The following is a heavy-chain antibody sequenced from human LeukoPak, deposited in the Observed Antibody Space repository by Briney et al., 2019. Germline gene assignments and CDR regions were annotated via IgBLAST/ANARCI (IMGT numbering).Heavy chain of an antibody. Sequence: GGSLRLSCAASGFSFNSDWMDWVRQAPGKGLEWVANIKHDESEKNYLDSVKGRFTISGDNAQNSLYLQMNGLRVEDTAVYYCTRRLDDWGQGTLVTVSS. J-gene: IGHJ4*02. CDR2: IKHDESEK. CDR3: TRRLDD. V-gene: IGHV3-7*01. CDR1: GFSFNSDW. D-gene: IGHD3-16*01.